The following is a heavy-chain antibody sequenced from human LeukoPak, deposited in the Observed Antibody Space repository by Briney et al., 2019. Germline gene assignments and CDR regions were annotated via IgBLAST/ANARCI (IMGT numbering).Heavy chain of an antibody. CDR2: IYYSGST. J-gene: IGHJ5*02. CDR1: GGSISSYY. D-gene: IGHD2-15*01. CDR3: ASLRVAPTNWFDP. V-gene: IGHV4-59*01. Sequence: PSETLSLTCTASGGSISSYYWSWIRQPPGKGLVWIGYIYYSGSTTYNPSLNSRVTISVDTSKNQFSLKLSSVTAADTAVYYCASLRVAPTNWFDPWGQGTLVTVSS.